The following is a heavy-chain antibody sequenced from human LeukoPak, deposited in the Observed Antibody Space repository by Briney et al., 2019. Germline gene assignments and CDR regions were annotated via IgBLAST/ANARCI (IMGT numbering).Heavy chain of an antibody. Sequence: GGSLRLSCAASGITVGANFMTWVRQAPGKGLEWVSGINWNGGSTGYADSVKGRFTISRDNAKNSLYLQMNSLRAEDTALYYCARDRAGGLRFLEWLSTSPLDYWGQGTLVTVSS. D-gene: IGHD3-3*01. CDR1: GITVGANF. V-gene: IGHV3-20*04. CDR2: INWNGGST. J-gene: IGHJ4*02. CDR3: ARDRAGGLRFLEWLSTSPLDY.